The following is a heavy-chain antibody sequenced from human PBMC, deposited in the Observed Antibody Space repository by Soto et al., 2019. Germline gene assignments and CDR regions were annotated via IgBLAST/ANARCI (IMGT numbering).Heavy chain of an antibody. CDR1: GFTFSSYS. Sequence: GGSLRLSCAASGFTFSSYSMNWVRQAPGKGLGWVSSISSSSSYIYYADSVKGRFTISRDNAKNSLCLQMNSLRAEDTAVYYCARKGGYCSSTSCSFFDYWGQGTLVTVSS. J-gene: IGHJ4*02. CDR2: ISSSSSYI. D-gene: IGHD2-2*01. V-gene: IGHV3-21*01. CDR3: ARKGGYCSSTSCSFFDY.